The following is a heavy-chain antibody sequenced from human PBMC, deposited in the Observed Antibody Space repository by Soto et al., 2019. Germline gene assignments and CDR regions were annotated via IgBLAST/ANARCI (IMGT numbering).Heavy chain of an antibody. J-gene: IGHJ4*02. D-gene: IGHD3-3*01. CDR2: ISAYTGNT. CDR1: GYTFTIYG. V-gene: IGHV1-18*01. Sequence: ASVQVSCKASGYTFTIYGISWVRQAPGQGLEWMGWISAYTGNTNYAQKLQGRVTMTTDTSTSTAYMELRSLRSDDTAVYYCARGTGRYDFWSGNPLPYYFDYWGQGTLVTVSS. CDR3: ARGTGRYDFWSGNPLPYYFDY.